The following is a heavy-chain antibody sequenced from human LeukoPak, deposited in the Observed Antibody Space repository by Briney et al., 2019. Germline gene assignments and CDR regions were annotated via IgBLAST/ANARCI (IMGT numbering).Heavy chain of an antibody. V-gene: IGHV5-51*01. CDR2: VYPDDSDT. Sequence: GESLKISCKTSGYSFTRYWIAWVRQTPGKGLEWMGIVYPDDSDTRYSPAFQGQVTISADKSITTAYLHWSSLKASDTAVYYCARPSATYFPFDYWGQGTLVTVSS. CDR3: ARPSATYFPFDY. CDR1: GYSFTRYW. D-gene: IGHD1-26*01. J-gene: IGHJ4*02.